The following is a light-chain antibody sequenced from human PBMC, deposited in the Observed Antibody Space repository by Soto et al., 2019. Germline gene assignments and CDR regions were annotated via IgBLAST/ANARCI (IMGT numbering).Light chain of an antibody. CDR2: GAS. CDR3: QQYGSSEII. J-gene: IGKJ5*01. Sequence: ETVMTQSPATLSVSPGERVTLSCRASEGVGSNLAWYQQKPGQAPRVVIYGASTRAPGVPETFSGSGSGSEFTLTISSLQSEDFAVFYCQQYGSSEIIFGHGTRLEIK. V-gene: IGKV3-15*01. CDR1: EGVGSN.